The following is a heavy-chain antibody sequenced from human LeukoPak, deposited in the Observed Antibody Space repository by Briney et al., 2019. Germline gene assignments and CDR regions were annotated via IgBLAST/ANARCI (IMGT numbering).Heavy chain of an antibody. CDR3: ARDQSSSWFFDY. CDR2: IIPIFGTA. Sequence: SVKVSCKASGVTFSSYAISWVRQAPGQGLEWMGGIIPIFGTANYAQKFQGRVTITADESTSTAYMELSSLRSEDTAVYYCARDQSSSWFFDYWGQGTLVTVSS. D-gene: IGHD6-13*01. J-gene: IGHJ4*02. V-gene: IGHV1-69*13. CDR1: GVTFSSYA.